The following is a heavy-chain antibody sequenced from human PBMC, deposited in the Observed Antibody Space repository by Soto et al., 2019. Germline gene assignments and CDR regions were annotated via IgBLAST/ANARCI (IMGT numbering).Heavy chain of an antibody. CDR3: ARGRYCSGGSCYRKSPPVVTATKDFDY. D-gene: IGHD2-15*01. CDR2: INHSGST. CDR1: GGYFRGYY. V-gene: IGHV4-34*01. Sequence: SETLSLTCAVYGGYFRGYYWSWIRQPPGKGLEWIGEINHSGSTNYNPSLKSRVTISVDTSKNQFSLKLSSVTAADTAVYYCARGRYCSGGSCYRKSPPVVTATKDFDYWGQGTLVTVSS. J-gene: IGHJ4*02.